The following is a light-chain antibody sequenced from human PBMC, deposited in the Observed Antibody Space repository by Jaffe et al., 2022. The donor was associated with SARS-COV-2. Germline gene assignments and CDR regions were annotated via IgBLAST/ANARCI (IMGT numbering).Light chain of an antibody. CDR2: RDS. V-gene: IGLV1-44*01. Sequence: QSVLTQPPSASGTPGQRVTISCSGSSSNIGSNSVNWYQQLPGTAPKLLMYRDSQRPSGVPDRFSGSKSGTSASLAVSGLQSEDEADYYCATWDDSLDGPVFGGGTKLTLL. CDR3: ATWDDSLDGPV. CDR1: SSNIGSNS. J-gene: IGLJ3*02.